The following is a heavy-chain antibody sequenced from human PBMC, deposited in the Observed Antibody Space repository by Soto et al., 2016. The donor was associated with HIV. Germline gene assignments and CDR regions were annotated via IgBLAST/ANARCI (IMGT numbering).Heavy chain of an antibody. Sequence: EVQLLESGGGLVQPGGSLRLSCAASGFTFSSYAMSWVRQAPGKGLEWVSAISGSGGSTYYADSVKGRFTISRDNSKNTLYLQMNSLRAEDTAVYYCAKEYSSGWVGRYYFDYWGQGTLVTVSS. CDR2: ISGSGGST. CDR3: AKEYSSGWVGRYYFDY. CDR1: GFTFSSYA. J-gene: IGHJ4*02. D-gene: IGHD6-19*01. V-gene: IGHV3-23*01.